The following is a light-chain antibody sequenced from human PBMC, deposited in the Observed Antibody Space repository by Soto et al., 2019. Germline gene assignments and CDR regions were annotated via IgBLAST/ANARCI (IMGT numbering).Light chain of an antibody. CDR1: QSVSSSN. Sequence: EIVLTQSPGTLSLSPGERATLSCRACQSVSSSNLAWYQHKPGQPPRLVMYGASSRATGIPDRFSGSGSGTDFTLTISRLEPEDFAIYYCQQYGSSPVSFGQGTKLEIK. CDR3: QQYGSSPVS. CDR2: GAS. V-gene: IGKV3-20*01. J-gene: IGKJ2*03.